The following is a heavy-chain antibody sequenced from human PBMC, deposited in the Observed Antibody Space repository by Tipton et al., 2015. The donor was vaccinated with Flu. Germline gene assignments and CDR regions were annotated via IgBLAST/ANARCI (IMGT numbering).Heavy chain of an antibody. CDR2: ISVYSGKA. Sequence: VQLVQSGAEVKEPGASVKVSCKASGYTFNNYAFSWVRQAPGQGLEWMGRISVYSGKADYTQKFQGRVTMTTDTSTSTAYMEPRRLTSDDTAVDYCVRDHSNSSGYIDWWGQGTLVIVSS. CDR3: VRDHSNSSGYIDW. D-gene: IGHD4-11*01. V-gene: IGHV1-18*01. CDR1: GYTFNNYA. J-gene: IGHJ4*02.